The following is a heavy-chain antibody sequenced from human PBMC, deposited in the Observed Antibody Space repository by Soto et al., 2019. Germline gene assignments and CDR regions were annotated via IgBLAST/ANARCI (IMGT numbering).Heavy chain of an antibody. CDR2: ISAGGVGT. J-gene: IGHJ6*02. V-gene: IGHV3-23*01. CDR1: GFTFSNYA. D-gene: IGHD6-6*01. Sequence: EVQLLESGGGLVLPGGSLRLSCAASGFTFSNYAMSWVRQAPGKGLEWVSSISAGGVGTYYADSVKGRFTISRDNSENTLILQMNSLRAEDTAVFYCAPLSPSGAGYYTMDVWGQGTTVTVS. CDR3: APLSPSGAGYYTMDV.